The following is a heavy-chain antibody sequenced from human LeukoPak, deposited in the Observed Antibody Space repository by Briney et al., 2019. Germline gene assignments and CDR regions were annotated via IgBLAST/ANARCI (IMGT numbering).Heavy chain of an antibody. CDR1: GFTFSSYS. CDR3: AREEVGATTVS. V-gene: IGHV3-48*01. D-gene: IGHD1-26*01. Sequence: GGSLLLSCAASGFTFSSYSMNWVRQAPGKGLEWVSYISSSSSTIYYADSGKGRFTISRDNAKNSLYLQMNSLRAEDTAVYYCAREEVGATTVSWGQGTLVTVSS. CDR2: ISSSSSTI. J-gene: IGHJ5*02.